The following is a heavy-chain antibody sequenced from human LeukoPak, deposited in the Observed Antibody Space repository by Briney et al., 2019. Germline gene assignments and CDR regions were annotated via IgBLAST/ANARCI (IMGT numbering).Heavy chain of an antibody. Sequence: AGSLRLSCAASVFTFRTYCLHWVRQAPGKGLTWASRINSDGSSTTYAASVKGRFTIARDNAKNTLSLQMNSLRAEDTAVYYCAGGISAAGTAIDYWGQGTLVTVSS. D-gene: IGHD6-13*01. J-gene: IGHJ4*02. V-gene: IGHV3-74*01. CDR3: AGGISAAGTAIDY. CDR1: VFTFRTYC. CDR2: INSDGSST.